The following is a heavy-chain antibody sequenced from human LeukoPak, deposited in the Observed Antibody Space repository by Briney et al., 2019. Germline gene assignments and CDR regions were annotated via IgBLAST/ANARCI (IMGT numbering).Heavy chain of an antibody. J-gene: IGHJ6*03. CDR3: AREGELLSDYYMDV. CDR1: GGSFSGYY. V-gene: IGHV4-34*01. D-gene: IGHD1-26*01. Sequence: SETLSLTCAVYGGSFSGYYWSWTRQPPGKGLEWIGEINHSGSTNYNPSLKSRVTISVDTSKNQFSLKLSSVTAADTAVYYCAREGELLSDYYMDVWGKGTTVTVSS. CDR2: INHSGST.